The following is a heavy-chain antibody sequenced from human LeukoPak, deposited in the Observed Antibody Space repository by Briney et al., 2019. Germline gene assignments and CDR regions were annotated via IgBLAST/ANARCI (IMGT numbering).Heavy chain of an antibody. CDR1: GGSFSGYY. CDR2: INHSGST. Sequence: SETLSLTCAVYGGSFSGYYWSWIRQPPGKGLEWIGEINHSGSTNYNPSLKSRVTISVDTSKNQFSLKLSSVTAADTAVYYCARGRGSIVGVVAATCYFDYWGQGTPVTVSS. J-gene: IGHJ4*02. D-gene: IGHD2-15*01. V-gene: IGHV4-34*01. CDR3: ARGRGSIVGVVAATCYFDY.